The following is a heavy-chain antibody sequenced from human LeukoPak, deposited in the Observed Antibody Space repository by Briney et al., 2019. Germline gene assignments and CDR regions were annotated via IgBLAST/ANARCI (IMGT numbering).Heavy chain of an antibody. J-gene: IGHJ4*02. CDR3: ARGVGYCSGGSCYAHADYFDY. V-gene: IGHV4-34*01. CDR1: GGSFSGYY. CDR2: INHSGST. Sequence: SETLSLTCAVYGGSFSGYYWSWIRQPPGKGLEWIGEINHSGSTNYNPSLKSRVTISVDTSKNQFSLKLSSVTAADTAVYYCARGVGYCSGGSCYAHADYFDYWGQGTLVTVPS. D-gene: IGHD2-15*01.